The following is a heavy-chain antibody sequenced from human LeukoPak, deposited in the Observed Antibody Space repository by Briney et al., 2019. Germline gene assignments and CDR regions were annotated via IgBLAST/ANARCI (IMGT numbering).Heavy chain of an antibody. D-gene: IGHD3-10*01. CDR1: GFTFSSYE. CDR3: ARNNNYYGDPGWFDP. J-gene: IGHJ5*02. CDR2: ISSSGSTI. Sequence: GGSLRLSCAASGFTFSSYEMNWVRQAPGKGLEWLSYISSSGSTIYYADSVKGRFTISRDNAKNSLYLQMNSLRAEDTAVYYCARNNNYYGDPGWFDPWGQGTLVTVSS. V-gene: IGHV3-48*03.